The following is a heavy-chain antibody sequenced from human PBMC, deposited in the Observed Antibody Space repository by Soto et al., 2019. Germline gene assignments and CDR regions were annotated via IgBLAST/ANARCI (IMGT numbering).Heavy chain of an antibody. CDR1: GGSISSYY. Sequence: SETLSLTCTVAGGSISSYYWSWIRPPPGKGLEWIGYIYYSGSTNYNPSLKSRVTISVDTSKSQCSLKLSSVTAADTAVYYCARVDYDFWSGYPGDYYGMDVWGQGTTVTVSS. J-gene: IGHJ6*02. D-gene: IGHD3-3*01. V-gene: IGHV4-59*13. CDR3: ARVDYDFWSGYPGDYYGMDV. CDR2: IYYSGST.